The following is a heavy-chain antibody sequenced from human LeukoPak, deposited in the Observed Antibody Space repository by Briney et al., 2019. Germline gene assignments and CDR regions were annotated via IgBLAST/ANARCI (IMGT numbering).Heavy chain of an antibody. V-gene: IGHV4-59*12. Sequence: SETLSLACAVSGGSISSYYWSWIRQPPGKGLEWIGYIYYSGSTNYNPSLKSRVTISVDTSKNQFSLKLSSVTAADTAVYYCARAKPRNQGYYGSGSPNWFDPWGQGTLVTVSS. CDR1: GGSISSYY. J-gene: IGHJ5*02. CDR3: ARAKPRNQGYYGSGSPNWFDP. CDR2: IYYSGST. D-gene: IGHD3-10*01.